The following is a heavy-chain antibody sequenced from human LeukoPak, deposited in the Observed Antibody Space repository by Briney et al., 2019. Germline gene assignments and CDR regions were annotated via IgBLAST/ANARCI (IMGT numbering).Heavy chain of an antibody. D-gene: IGHD6-19*01. CDR3: AREVRRRQWLKIDY. CDR1: GYTFTGYY. CDR2: INPNSGGT. J-gene: IGHJ4*02. Sequence: GASVKVSCKASGYTFTGYYMHWVRQAPGQGLEWMGWINPNSGGTNYAQKFQGRVTMTRDTSISTAYMELSRLRSDDTAVYYCAREVRRRQWLKIDYWGQGTLVTVSS. V-gene: IGHV1-2*02.